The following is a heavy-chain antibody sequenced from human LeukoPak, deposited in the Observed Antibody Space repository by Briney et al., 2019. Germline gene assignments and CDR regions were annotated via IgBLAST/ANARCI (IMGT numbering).Heavy chain of an antibody. J-gene: IGHJ3*02. CDR2: IIPILGIA. CDR3: ARVQSWGGYSSSWYTYGAFDI. D-gene: IGHD6-13*01. V-gene: IGHV1-69*04. CDR1: GGTFSSYA. Sequence: SVKVSCKASGGTFSSYAISWVRQAPGHGLEWMGRIIPILGIANYAQKFQGRVTITADKSTSTAYMELSSLRSEDTAVYYCARVQSWGGYSSSWYTYGAFDIWGQGTMVTVSS.